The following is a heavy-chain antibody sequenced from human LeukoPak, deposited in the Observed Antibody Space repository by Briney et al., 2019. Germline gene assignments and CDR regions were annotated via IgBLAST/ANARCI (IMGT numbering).Heavy chain of an antibody. V-gene: IGHV3-30*18. CDR2: ISYDGNNQ. D-gene: IGHD2-21*02. Sequence: GRSLRLSCVVSGLNFSSNGMHWVRQAPGKGLEWVAVISYDGNNQYYADSVKGRFNISRDNSKNTLYLQMSSLRIEDTALYYCAKDGGDHRNSWFDPCGQGTLVTVSS. CDR3: AKDGGDHRNSWFDP. J-gene: IGHJ5*02. CDR1: GLNFSSNG.